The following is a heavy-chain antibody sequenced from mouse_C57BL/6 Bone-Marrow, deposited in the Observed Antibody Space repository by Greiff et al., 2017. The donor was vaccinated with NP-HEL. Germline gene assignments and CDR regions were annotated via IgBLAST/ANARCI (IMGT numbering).Heavy chain of an antibody. D-gene: IGHD1-1*01. V-gene: IGHV1-69*01. CDR1: GYTFTSYW. CDR3: ARRGIYFYGSYYFDY. J-gene: IGHJ2*01. CDR2: IDPSDSYT. Sequence: VQLQQPGAELVMPGASVKLSCKASGYTFTSYWMHWVKQRPGQGLEWIGEIDPSDSYTNYNQKFKGKSTLTADKSSSTAYMQLSSLTSEDSAVYYCARRGIYFYGSYYFDYWGQGTTLTVSS.